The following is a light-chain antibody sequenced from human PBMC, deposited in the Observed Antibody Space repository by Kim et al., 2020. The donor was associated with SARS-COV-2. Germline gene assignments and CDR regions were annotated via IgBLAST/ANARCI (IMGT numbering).Light chain of an antibody. Sequence: EIVLTQSPGTLSLSPGERATLSCRASQTVSSNYFAWYQQKAGQAPRILIYGASSRATGIPDRFSGSGSGTDFTLTISRLEPEDFAVYFCQQYGGSPPYTFGQGTKLEI. V-gene: IGKV3-20*01. CDR1: QTVSSNY. CDR3: QQYGGSPPYT. CDR2: GAS. J-gene: IGKJ2*01.